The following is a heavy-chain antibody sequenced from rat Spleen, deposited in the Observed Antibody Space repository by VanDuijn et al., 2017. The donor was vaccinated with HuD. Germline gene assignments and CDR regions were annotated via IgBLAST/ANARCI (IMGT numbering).Heavy chain of an antibody. D-gene: IGHD3-2*01. V-gene: IGHV5-7*01. J-gene: IGHJ2*01. CDR1: GFTFSDYY. CDR3: ASSGDY. Sequence: EVQLVESDGGLVLPGRSLKLSCAASGFTFSDYYMAWVRQAPKKGLEWVATISYDGSSTYYRDSVKGRFTISRDNAKSTLYLQMDSLRSEDTATYYCASSGDYWGQGVMVTVSS. CDR2: ISYDGSST.